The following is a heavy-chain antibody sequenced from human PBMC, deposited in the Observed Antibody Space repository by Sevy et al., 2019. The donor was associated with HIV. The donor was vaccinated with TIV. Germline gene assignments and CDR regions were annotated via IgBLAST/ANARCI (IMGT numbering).Heavy chain of an antibody. D-gene: IGHD3-10*01. J-gene: IGHJ4*02. V-gene: IGHV3-72*01. CDR1: GFTFSDHY. CDR3: ARVPTYGSVTYFLDY. Sequence: GGSLRLSGAASGFTFSDHYMDWVRQAPGKGLEWVGRIRNKANSDTTEYAGSVKGRFTISRDDSKNSLYLQMNSLKTEDTAVYYCARVPTYGSVTYFLDYWGQGSLVTVSS. CDR2: IRNKANSDTT.